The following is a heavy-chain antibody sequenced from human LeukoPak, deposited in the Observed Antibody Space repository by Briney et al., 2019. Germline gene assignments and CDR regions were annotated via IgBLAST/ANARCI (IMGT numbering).Heavy chain of an antibody. CDR3: ARPYCSGGSCYYFFDL. J-gene: IGHJ4*02. D-gene: IGHD2-15*01. V-gene: IGHV3-23*01. Sequence: GGSLRLSCAASGFTFSSYAMSWVRQAPGKGLEWVSAISGSGGSTYYADSVKGRFTISRDNAKSTVYMEMNSLRPEDTAVYYCARPYCSGGSCYYFFDLWGQGTLVTVSS. CDR2: ISGSGGST. CDR1: GFTFSSYA.